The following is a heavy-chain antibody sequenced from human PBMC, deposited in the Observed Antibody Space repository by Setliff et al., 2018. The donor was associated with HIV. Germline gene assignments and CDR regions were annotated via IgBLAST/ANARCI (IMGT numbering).Heavy chain of an antibody. D-gene: IGHD2-21*01. V-gene: IGHV4-30-4*01. J-gene: IGHJ3*01. CDR2: IYYIWST. Sequence: SETLSLTCTVSGGSINSRDYYWNWIRQTPGKGLEWIGYIYYIWSTYYNPSLGSRVTISIDMSKNQFSLKLDSVTAADSAIYYCVRAPAPDRDCYHAFHLWGQGTTVTVSS. CDR1: GGSINSRDYY. CDR3: VRAPAPDRDCYHAFHL.